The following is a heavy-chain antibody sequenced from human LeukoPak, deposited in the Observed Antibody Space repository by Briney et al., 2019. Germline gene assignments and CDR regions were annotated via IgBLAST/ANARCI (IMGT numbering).Heavy chain of an antibody. J-gene: IGHJ4*02. Sequence: GGSLRLSCAASGFTFSSYAMSWVRQAPGKGLEWVSAISGSGGSTYYADSVKGRFTISRDNSKNTLYLQMNSLRAEDTAVYYCTTDSYYGSGSYQYFDYWGQGTLVTVPS. CDR2: ISGSGGST. D-gene: IGHD3-10*01. V-gene: IGHV3-23*01. CDR1: GFTFSSYA. CDR3: TTDSYYGSGSYQYFDY.